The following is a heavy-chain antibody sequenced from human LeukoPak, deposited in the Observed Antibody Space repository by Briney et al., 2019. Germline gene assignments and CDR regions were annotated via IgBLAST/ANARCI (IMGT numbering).Heavy chain of an antibody. CDR2: INQDGSEK. J-gene: IGHJ4*02. CDR3: ARSRSGYYEDY. CDR1: GFTFSSYW. D-gene: IGHD3-22*01. V-gene: IGHV3-7*01. Sequence: PGGSLRLSCAASGFTFSSYWMSWVRQAPGKGLEWVANINQDGSEKYYVDSVKGRFTISRDNAKNSLSLQVNSLSAEDTAVYYCARSRSGYYEDYWGQGTLVTVSS.